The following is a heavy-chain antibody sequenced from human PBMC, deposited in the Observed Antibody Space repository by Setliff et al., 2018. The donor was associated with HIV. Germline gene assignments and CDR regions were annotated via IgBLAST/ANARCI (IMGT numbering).Heavy chain of an antibody. CDR2: ISSGSSYI. CDR3: ARGRAYYYDSSGYSTYFDY. CDR1: GFTFSNYS. V-gene: IGHV3-21*01. Sequence: GGSLRLSCAASGFTFSNYSMNWVRLAPGKGREWVSSISSGSSYIQYADSVKGRFTISRDNAKNSFVLQMNILRAEDTAVYYCARGRAYYYDSSGYSTYFDYWGQGTLVTVSS. D-gene: IGHD3-22*01. J-gene: IGHJ4*02.